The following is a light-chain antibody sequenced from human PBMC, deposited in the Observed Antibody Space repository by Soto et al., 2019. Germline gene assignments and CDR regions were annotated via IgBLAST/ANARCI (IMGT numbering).Light chain of an antibody. CDR3: QHYNNYPWT. J-gene: IGKJ1*01. V-gene: IGKV1-5*03. CDR2: RAS. CDR1: QTISNW. Sequence: DIQMTQSPSTLSASVGDRVTITCRASQTISNWLAWYQQKPGKAPKFLIYRASILESGVPSRFSGNGSGTEFTLTISSLQPGDFATYFCQHYNNYPWTFGQGTKVDIK.